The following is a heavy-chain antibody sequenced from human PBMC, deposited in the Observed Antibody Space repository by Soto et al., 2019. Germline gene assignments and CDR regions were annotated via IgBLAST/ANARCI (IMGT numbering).Heavy chain of an antibody. CDR1: GFTFSSYA. CDR2: ISGSGGST. D-gene: IGHD6-19*01. J-gene: IGHJ4*02. V-gene: IGHV3-23*01. CDR3: AKLKAVAGRGIFDY. Sequence: GGSLRLSCAASGFTFSSYAMSWVRQALGKGLEWVSAISGSGGSTYYADSVKSRFTNSRDNSKNTLYLQMNSLRAEDTSVYYCAKLKAVAGRGIFDYWGQGTLVTGSS.